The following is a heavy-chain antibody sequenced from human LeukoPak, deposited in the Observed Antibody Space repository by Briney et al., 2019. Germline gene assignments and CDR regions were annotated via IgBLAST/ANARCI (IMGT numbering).Heavy chain of an antibody. CDR2: INHSGST. CDR1: GGSFSGYY. J-gene: IGHJ4*02. Sequence: SETLSLTCAVYGGSFSGYYWSWIRQPPGKGLEWIGEINHSGSTNYNPSLKSRVTISVDTSKNQFSLKLTSVTAAGTAMYYCARIIVGATSYFDYWGQGTLVTVSS. V-gene: IGHV4-34*01. D-gene: IGHD1-26*01. CDR3: ARIIVGATSYFDY.